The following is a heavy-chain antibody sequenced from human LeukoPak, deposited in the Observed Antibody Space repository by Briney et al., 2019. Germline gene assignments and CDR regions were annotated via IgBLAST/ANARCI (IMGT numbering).Heavy chain of an antibody. CDR1: GYSFTSYW. D-gene: IGHD5-18*01. Sequence: GESLKISCKGSGYSFTSYWIGWVRQMSGKGLEWMGIIIPVVSDTRYRPSFQGQVTISADKSISTAYLQWSSLNASDTAVYYCARQEGYSHGPDYWGHGTLDTLSS. V-gene: IGHV5-51*01. CDR3: ARQEGYSHGPDY. J-gene: IGHJ4*01. CDR2: IIPVVSDT.